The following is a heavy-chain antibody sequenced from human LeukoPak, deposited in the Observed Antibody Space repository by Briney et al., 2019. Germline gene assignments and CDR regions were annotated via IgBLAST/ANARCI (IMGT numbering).Heavy chain of an antibody. CDR2: INASNGNT. V-gene: IGHV1-3*01. CDR1: GYTFTSYA. CDR3: ARVRRAYDSSGYYVSYFDY. Sequence: GASVKVSCKASGYTFTSYAMHWVRQAPGQRLEWMGWINASNGNTKYSQKFQGRVAITRDTSASTAYMELSSLRSEDTAVYYCARVRRAYDSSGYYVSYFDYWGQGTLVTVSS. J-gene: IGHJ4*02. D-gene: IGHD3-22*01.